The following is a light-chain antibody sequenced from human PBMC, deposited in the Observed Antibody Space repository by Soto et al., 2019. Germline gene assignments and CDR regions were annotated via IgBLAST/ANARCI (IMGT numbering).Light chain of an antibody. CDR1: SSDVGSYNL. V-gene: IGLV2-23*01. J-gene: IGLJ1*01. CDR3: CSYAGSMAYV. CDR2: EGS. Sequence: QSVLTQPASVSGSPGQSITISCTGTSSDVGSYNLVSWYQQHPGKAPKLMIYEGSKRPSGVSNRFSGSKSGNTASLTISGLQAEDEADYYCCSYAGSMAYVFGTGTKLTVL.